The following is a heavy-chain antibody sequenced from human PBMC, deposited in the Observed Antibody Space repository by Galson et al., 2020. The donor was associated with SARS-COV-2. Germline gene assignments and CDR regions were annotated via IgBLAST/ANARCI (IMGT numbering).Heavy chain of an antibody. Sequence: ASVKVSCKVSGYTLTELSMHWVRQAPGKGLEWMGGFDPEDGETIYAQKFQGRVIMTEDTSTDTAYMELSSLRSEDTAVYYCATTTPHCGGDCYNWFDPWGQGTLVTVSS. D-gene: IGHD2-21*02. J-gene: IGHJ5*02. CDR1: GYTLTELS. CDR3: ATTTPHCGGDCYNWFDP. CDR2: FDPEDGET. V-gene: IGHV1-24*01.